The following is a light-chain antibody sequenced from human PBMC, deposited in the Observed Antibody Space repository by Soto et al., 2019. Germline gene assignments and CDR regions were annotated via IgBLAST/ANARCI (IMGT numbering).Light chain of an antibody. J-gene: IGLJ1*01. CDR3: CSHAGSSTDV. V-gene: IGLV2-23*01. Sequence: QSVLTQPASVSGSPGQSITISCTGTSSDVGSRNLVSWYQQYPGKAPKLIIFEASKRPSGVSTRFSASKSGSTASLTISGLQPEDQADPSRCSHAGSSTDVVGTGTKGTVL. CDR2: EAS. CDR1: SSDVGSRNL.